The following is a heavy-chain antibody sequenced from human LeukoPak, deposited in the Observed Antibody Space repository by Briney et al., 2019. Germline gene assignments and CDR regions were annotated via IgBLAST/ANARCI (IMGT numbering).Heavy chain of an antibody. CDR3: AKDTRGIAVAGTFDY. Sequence: GGSLRLSCAASGFTFDDYAMHWVRQAPGKGLEWVSGISWNSGSIGYADSVKGRFTISRDNAKNSLYLQMNSLRAGDTALCYCAKDTRGIAVAGTFDYWGQGTLVTVSS. CDR1: GFTFDDYA. CDR2: ISWNSGSI. D-gene: IGHD6-19*01. J-gene: IGHJ4*02. V-gene: IGHV3-9*01.